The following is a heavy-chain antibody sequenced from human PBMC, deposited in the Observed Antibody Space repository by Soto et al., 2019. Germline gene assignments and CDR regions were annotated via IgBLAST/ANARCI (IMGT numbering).Heavy chain of an antibody. CDR2: INHSGSS. Sequence: SETLSLTCAVYGGPFSGYYWSWIRQPPGKGLEWIGEINHSGSSNYNPSLKSRVTISVDTSKNQFSLNLSSVTAADTAVYYCAVAVAGTPNWFDPWGQGTLVTVSS. J-gene: IGHJ5*02. CDR1: GGPFSGYY. CDR3: AVAVAGTPNWFDP. D-gene: IGHD6-19*01. V-gene: IGHV4-34*01.